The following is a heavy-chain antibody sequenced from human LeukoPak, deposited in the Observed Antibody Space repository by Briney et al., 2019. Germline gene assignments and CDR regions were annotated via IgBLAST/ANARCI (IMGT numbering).Heavy chain of an antibody. CDR3: ARDRAAAGYFDY. V-gene: IGHV3-30-3*01. J-gene: IGHJ4*02. D-gene: IGHD6-13*01. CDR1: GFTFSSYA. Sequence: PGRSLRLSCAASGFTFSSYAMHWVRQAPGKGLEWVAVISYDGSNKYYADSMKGRFTISRDNSKNTLYLQMNSLRAEDTAVYYCARDRAAAGYFDYRGQGTLVTVSS. CDR2: ISYDGSNK.